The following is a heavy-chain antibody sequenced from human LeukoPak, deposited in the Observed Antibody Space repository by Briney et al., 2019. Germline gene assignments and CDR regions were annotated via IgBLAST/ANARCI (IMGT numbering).Heavy chain of an antibody. CDR3: ARTYYYDSSGYSRTHFDY. J-gene: IGHJ4*02. CDR2: NDWDDDK. CDR1: GFSRSTSGMC. Sequence: SGPALAKLTQTLTLTCTFSGFSRSTSGMCVSWVRQPPGKALEWLARNDWDDDKYYSTSLKTRLTISKDTSKNQVVLTMTNMDPVDTATYYCARTYYYDSSGYSRTHFDYWGQGTLVTVSS. D-gene: IGHD3-22*01. V-gene: IGHV2-70*11.